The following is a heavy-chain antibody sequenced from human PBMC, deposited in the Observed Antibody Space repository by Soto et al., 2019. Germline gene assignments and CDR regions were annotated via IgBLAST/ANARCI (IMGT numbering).Heavy chain of an antibody. Sequence: SVKVSCKASGGTFNNYPITWVRQAPGQGLEWMGGSIPIFGTANYAQKFQGRVTISVDESTSTAYMELSSLRSEDTAVYYCARGRGYSGDDHYYYFDMDFWGQGTTVTVSS. CDR2: SIPIFGTA. CDR1: GGTFNNYP. D-gene: IGHD5-12*01. J-gene: IGHJ6*02. V-gene: IGHV1-69*13. CDR3: ARGRGYSGDDHYYYFDMDF.